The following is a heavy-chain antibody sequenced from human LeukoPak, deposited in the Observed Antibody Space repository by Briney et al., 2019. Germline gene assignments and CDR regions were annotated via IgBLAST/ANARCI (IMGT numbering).Heavy chain of an antibody. Sequence: SETLSLTCTVSGGSINNYYWSWIRQPPGKGLEWIGYIYYSGSTNYNPSLKSRVTISVDTSKNQFSLKLSSVTAADTAVYYCARLSRYGAAPYYFDYWGQGTLVTVSS. J-gene: IGHJ4*02. D-gene: IGHD4-17*01. CDR1: GGSINNYY. CDR2: IYYSGST. V-gene: IGHV4-59*08. CDR3: ARLSRYGAAPYYFDY.